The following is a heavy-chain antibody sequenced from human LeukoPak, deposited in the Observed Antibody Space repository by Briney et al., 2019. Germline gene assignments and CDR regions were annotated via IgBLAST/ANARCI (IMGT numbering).Heavy chain of an antibody. CDR1: TFTFSNFW. D-gene: IGHD1-26*01. Sequence: GGSLRLSCAASTFTFSNFWMTWVRQAPWKGLEWVANTKEDDSEKYYVDSVRGRFTTSRDNAKNSLYLQMNSLRAEDTAVYYCARLHSGRYYGDAFDIWGQGTMVTVSS. CDR2: TKEDDSEK. V-gene: IGHV3-7*03. CDR3: ARLHSGRYYGDAFDI. J-gene: IGHJ3*02.